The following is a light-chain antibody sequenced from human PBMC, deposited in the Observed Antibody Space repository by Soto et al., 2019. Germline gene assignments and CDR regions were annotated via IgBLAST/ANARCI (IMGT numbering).Light chain of an antibody. CDR1: QSVDSSF. CDR2: GAS. CDR3: QQYVSSVT. J-gene: IGKJ1*01. V-gene: IGKV3-20*01. Sequence: DIVLTQSPGSLSLSPGERATLSCRASQSVDSSFSAWYQQKPGQAPRLLIYGASKRATGTPDRFSGSGSGTDFTLTITRLEPEDFAVYYCQQYVSSVTFGQGTKVEIK.